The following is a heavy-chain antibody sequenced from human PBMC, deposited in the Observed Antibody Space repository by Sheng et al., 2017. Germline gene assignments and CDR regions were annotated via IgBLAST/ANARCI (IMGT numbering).Heavy chain of an antibody. D-gene: IGHD2-2*01. J-gene: IGHJ5*02. Sequence: EVQLVESGGGLVKPGGSLRLSCAASGFTFSNAWMTWVRQAPGKGLEWVGRIKSKTDGGTTDYAAPVKGRFTISRDDSKNTLYLQMNSLKIEDTAVYYCTTHCTSTSCYFAMVVPWGQGTLVTVSS. CDR1: GFTFSNAW. CDR3: TTHCTSTSCYFAMVVP. CDR2: IKSKTDGGTT. V-gene: IGHV3-15*01.